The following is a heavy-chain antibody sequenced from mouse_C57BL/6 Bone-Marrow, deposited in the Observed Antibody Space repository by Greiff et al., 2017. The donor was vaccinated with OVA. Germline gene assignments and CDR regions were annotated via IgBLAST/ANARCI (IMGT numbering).Heavy chain of an antibody. CDR2: IDPSDSYT. CDR1: GYTFTSYW. J-gene: IGHJ2*01. CDR3: ARATIDYYASSHDF. Sequence: QVQLQQPGAELVMPGASVKLSCKASGYTFTSYWMPWVKQRPGQGLEWIGEIDPSDSYTNYNQKFKGKSTLTVDKSSSTAYMQLSSLTSEDSAVYYYARATIDYYASSHDFGDQGTAITVSS. V-gene: IGHV1-69*01. D-gene: IGHD1-1*01.